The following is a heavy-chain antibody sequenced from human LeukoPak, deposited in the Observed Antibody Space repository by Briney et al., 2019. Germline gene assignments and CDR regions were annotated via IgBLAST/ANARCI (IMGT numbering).Heavy chain of an antibody. J-gene: IGHJ6*02. D-gene: IGHD3-22*01. CDR1: GFTLSSYS. CDR2: IDSSSSTI. Sequence: GGSLRLSCVASGFTLSSYSMNWVRQAPGKGLEWVSYIDSSSSTIYYADSVKGRFTISRDTAKNSLYLQINSLRDEDTAVYYCARASSGYGSHYYFYGMDVWGQGTTVTVSS. V-gene: IGHV3-48*02. CDR3: ARASSGYGSHYYFYGMDV.